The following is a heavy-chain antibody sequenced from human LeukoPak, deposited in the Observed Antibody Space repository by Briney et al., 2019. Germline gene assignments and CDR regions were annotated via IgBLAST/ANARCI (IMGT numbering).Heavy chain of an antibody. CDR1: GGSISSYY. CDR2: IYYSGST. Sequence: SETLSLTCTVSGGSISSYYWSWIRQPPGKGLEWIGYIYYSGSTNYNPSLKSRVTISVDTSKNQFSLKLSSVTAADTAVYYCARVGGRGYGYSSGWPHPFDYWGQGTLVTVSS. J-gene: IGHJ4*02. CDR3: ARVGGRGYGYSSGWPHPFDY. V-gene: IGHV4-59*08. D-gene: IGHD6-19*01.